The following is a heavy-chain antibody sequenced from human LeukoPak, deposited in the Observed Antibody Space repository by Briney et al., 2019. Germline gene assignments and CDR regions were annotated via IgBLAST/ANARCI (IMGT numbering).Heavy chain of an antibody. Sequence: ASVKVSCKASGYTFTGYYMHWMRQAPGQGLEWMGWINPNSGGTNYAQKFQGRVTMTRDTSISTAYMELSRLRSDDTAVYYCARSGSDSSGYQNDYWGQGTLVTVSS. J-gene: IGHJ4*02. V-gene: IGHV1-2*02. D-gene: IGHD3-22*01. CDR3: ARSGSDSSGYQNDY. CDR1: GYTFTGYY. CDR2: INPNSGGT.